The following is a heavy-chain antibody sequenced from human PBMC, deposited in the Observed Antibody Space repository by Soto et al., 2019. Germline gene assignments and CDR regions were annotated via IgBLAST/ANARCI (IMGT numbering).Heavy chain of an antibody. CDR2: MNPNSGNT. V-gene: IGHV1-8*01. Sequence: ASVKVACKASGYGLGNNDGSWGRQATGQGLEWMGWMNPNSGNTGYAQKFQGRVSMTRNTSITTAYLELSSLRSDDTAIYYCARMATSGTLTWFDPWGQGTLVTVSS. CDR3: ARMATSGTLTWFDP. CDR1: GYGLGNND. J-gene: IGHJ5*02.